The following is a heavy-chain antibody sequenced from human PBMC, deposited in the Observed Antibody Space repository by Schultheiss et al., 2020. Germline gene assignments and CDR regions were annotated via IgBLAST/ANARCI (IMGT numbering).Heavy chain of an antibody. J-gene: IGHJ1*01. D-gene: IGHD1-26*01. Sequence: GGSLRLSCKASGYSFTSYWIGWVRQMPGKGLEWMGIIYPGDSDTRYSPSFQGLVTISADKSISTAYLQWSSLKASDTAMYYCARRSGSYEYFQDWGQGTLVTVSS. CDR2: IYPGDSDT. V-gene: IGHV5-51*01. CDR3: ARRSGSYEYFQD. CDR1: GYSFTSYW.